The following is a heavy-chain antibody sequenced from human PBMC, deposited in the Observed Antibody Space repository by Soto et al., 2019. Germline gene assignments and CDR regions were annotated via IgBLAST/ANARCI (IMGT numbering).Heavy chain of an antibody. CDR2: IKHDGNEK. V-gene: IGHV3-7*01. J-gene: IGHJ6*02. CDR1: GFTFSSYW. Sequence: PGGSLRLSCAASGFTFSSYWMSWVRQAPGKGLEWVANIKHDGNEKYYADSVKGRFTVSRDNVKNFLHLQMSSLRGDDTGVYFCVRATLSWGHYYFRGLDVWGQGTTVTVS. CDR3: VRATLSWGHYYFRGLDV. D-gene: IGHD3-22*01.